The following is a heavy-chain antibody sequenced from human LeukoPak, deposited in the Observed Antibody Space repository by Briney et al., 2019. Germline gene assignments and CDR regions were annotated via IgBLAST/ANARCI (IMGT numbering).Heavy chain of an antibody. CDR2: IYSGGST. D-gene: IGHD2-2*01. V-gene: IGHV3-66*02. CDR3: ARVVSEYCSSTSCPMGWYYYYMDV. J-gene: IGHJ6*03. CDR1: GFTVSSNY. Sequence: GGSLRLSCAASGFTVSSNYMSWVRQAPGKGLEWVSVIYSGGSTYYADSVKGRFTISRDNSKNTLYLQMNSLRAEDTAVYYCARVVSEYCSSTSCPMGWYYYYMDVWGKGTTVTVSS.